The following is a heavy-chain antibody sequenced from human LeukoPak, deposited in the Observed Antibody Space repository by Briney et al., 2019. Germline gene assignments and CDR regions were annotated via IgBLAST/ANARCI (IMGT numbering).Heavy chain of an antibody. Sequence: PSETLSLTCTVSGGSISSYYWSWIRQPPGKGLEWIGYIYHSGSTYYNPSLKSRVTISVDRSKNQFSLKLSSVTAADTAVYYCARVDSSGPAGYWGQGTLVTVSS. CDR1: GGSISSYY. V-gene: IGHV4-59*12. CDR2: IYHSGST. CDR3: ARVDSSGPAGY. J-gene: IGHJ4*02. D-gene: IGHD3-22*01.